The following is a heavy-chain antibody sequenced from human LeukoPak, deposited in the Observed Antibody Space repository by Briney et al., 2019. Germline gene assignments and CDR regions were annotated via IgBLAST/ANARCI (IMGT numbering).Heavy chain of an antibody. Sequence: RASVKVSCKASGGTFSSYAISWVRQAPGQGLEWMGGIIPIFGTANYAQKFQGRVTITADKSTSTAYMELSSLRSEDTAVYYCARSVVVAEGAYYFDYWGQGTLVTVSS. CDR1: GGTFSSYA. J-gene: IGHJ4*02. D-gene: IGHD2-15*01. CDR3: ARSVVVAEGAYYFDY. V-gene: IGHV1-69*06. CDR2: IIPIFGTA.